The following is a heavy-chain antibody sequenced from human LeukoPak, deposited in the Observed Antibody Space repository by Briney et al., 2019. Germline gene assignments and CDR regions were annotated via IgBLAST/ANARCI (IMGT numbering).Heavy chain of an antibody. Sequence: PSETLSLTCAVYGGSFSGYYWSWIRQPPGKGLEWIGEINHSGSTNYNPSLKSRVTISVDTPKNQFSLKLSSVTAADTAVYYCVRGGSPVGATNDYWGQGTLVTVSS. CDR2: INHSGST. D-gene: IGHD1-26*01. V-gene: IGHV4-34*01. CDR1: GGSFSGYY. CDR3: VRGGSPVGATNDY. J-gene: IGHJ4*02.